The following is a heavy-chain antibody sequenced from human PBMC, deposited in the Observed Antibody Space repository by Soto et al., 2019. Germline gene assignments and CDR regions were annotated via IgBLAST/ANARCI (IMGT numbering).Heavy chain of an antibody. V-gene: IGHV1-69*01. CDR3: ARGATHGSSWYFLFDS. CDR2: IIPLFGTT. J-gene: IGHJ5*01. CDR1: GGTFSTYS. D-gene: IGHD6-13*01. Sequence: QMQLVQSGAEVRMPGSSVKVSCKASGGTFSTYSINWVRQAPGQGLEWMGGIIPLFGTTNYAQKFKGRVTITADESTSTSYMGLSSLIAEDAAVYSCARGATHGSSWYFLFDSWGQGTLVTVSS.